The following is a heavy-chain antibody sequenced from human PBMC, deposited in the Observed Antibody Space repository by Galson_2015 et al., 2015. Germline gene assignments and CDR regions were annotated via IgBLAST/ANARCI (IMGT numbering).Heavy chain of an antibody. CDR3: ARGGDIVVVTANEGVFGQFDY. J-gene: IGHJ4*02. CDR2: ISYDGSNK. CDR1: GFTFSSYG. V-gene: IGHV3-30*03. Sequence: SLRLSCAASGFTFSSYGMHWVRQAPGKGLEWVAVISYDGSNKYYADSVKGRFTISRDNSKNTLYLQMNSLRAEDTAVYYCARGGDIVVVTANEGVFGQFDYWGQGTLVTASS. D-gene: IGHD2-21*02.